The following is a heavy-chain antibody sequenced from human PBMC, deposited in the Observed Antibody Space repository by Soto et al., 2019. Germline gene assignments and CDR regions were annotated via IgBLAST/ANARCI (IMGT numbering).Heavy chain of an antibody. D-gene: IGHD1-1*01. J-gene: IGHJ6*02. V-gene: IGHV4-30-4*01. CDR2: IFYSGTT. CDR3: ARDLWVEPELYYYGMDV. CDR1: GDSISSADYY. Sequence: TLSLTCTVSGDSISSADYYWSWIRQTPGKGLEWIGHIFYSGTTYYNPSLKSRLTISVDTSKNHFSLRLTSVTAADTAVYYCARDLWVEPELYYYGMDVWGQGXTVTVYS.